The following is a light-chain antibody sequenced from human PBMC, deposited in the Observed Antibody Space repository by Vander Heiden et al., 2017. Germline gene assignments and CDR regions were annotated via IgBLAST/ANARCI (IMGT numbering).Light chain of an antibody. J-gene: IGKJ2*01. CDR1: QGISSY. Sequence: DIQMTQSPSSLSASVGDRVAITCRASQGISSYINWHQQKPGKATKLLIYAALSLQSGVPSRFSGSGSGIDFTLTISSLQPGEFATYYCPLNDSTPLYTFGQGTRLEIK. CDR3: PLNDSTPLYT. V-gene: IGKV1-39*01. CDR2: AAL.